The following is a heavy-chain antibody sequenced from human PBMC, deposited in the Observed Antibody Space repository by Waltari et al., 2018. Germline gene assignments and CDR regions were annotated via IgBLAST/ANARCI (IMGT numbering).Heavy chain of an antibody. J-gene: IGHJ3*02. D-gene: IGHD3-22*01. CDR1: GFTFGDYA. CDR2: IRSKPYGGTT. V-gene: IGHV3-49*03. CDR3: TRDRLNYYDSSGYYYVDAFDI. Sequence: EVQLVESGGGLVQPGRSLRLSCTASGFTFGDYAMSWFRQAPGKGLAWVGFIRSKPYGGTTEYAASVKDRFTISRDDSKSIAYLQMNSLKTEDTAVYYCTRDRLNYYDSSGYYYVDAFDIWGQGTMVTVSS.